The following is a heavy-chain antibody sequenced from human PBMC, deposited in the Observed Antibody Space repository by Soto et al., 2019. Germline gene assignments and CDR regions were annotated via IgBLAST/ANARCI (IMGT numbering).Heavy chain of an antibody. CDR2: INHSGST. V-gene: IGHV4-34*01. J-gene: IGHJ4*02. CDR3: ARGGGDVGDIVLVVAAPPGRGFDY. Sequence: PSETLSLTCAVYGGSFSGYYWSWIRQPPGKGLEWIGEINHSGSTNYNPSLKSRVTISVDTSKNQFSLKLSSVTAADTAVYYCARGGGDVGDIVLVVAAPPGRGFDYWCQGTLVTVSS. CDR1: GGSFSGYY. D-gene: IGHD2-15*01.